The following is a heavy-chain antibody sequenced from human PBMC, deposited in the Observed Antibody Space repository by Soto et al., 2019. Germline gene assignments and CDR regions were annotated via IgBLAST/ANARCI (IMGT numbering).Heavy chain of an antibody. CDR3: ARRSPGGGSESYGRWFDP. CDR2: IYYSGST. Sequence: QLQLQESGPGLVKPSETLSLTCTVSGGSISSSSYYWGWIRQPPGKGLEWIGSIYYSGSTYYNPSLKSRVSISVDTSKNQFSLKLSSVTAADTALYYCARRSPGGGSESYGRWFDPWGQGTLVTVSS. CDR1: GGSISSSSYY. J-gene: IGHJ5*02. D-gene: IGHD3-10*01. V-gene: IGHV4-39*01.